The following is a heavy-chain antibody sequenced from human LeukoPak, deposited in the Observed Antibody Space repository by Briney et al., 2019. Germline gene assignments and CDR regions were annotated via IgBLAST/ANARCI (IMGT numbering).Heavy chain of an antibody. D-gene: IGHD2-8*01. V-gene: IGHV4-38-2*02. CDR1: GSSITSTYY. CDR2: VFQLQTVRS. CDR3: ARVLHAPKFIDS. J-gene: IGHJ4*02. Sequence: SETVSLTCTVSGSSITSTYYWAWFRQPPGKGLEWIATVFQLQTVRSFYNKSLESRVTMSLDTSQNQFSLNLTSVTAADTALYFCARVLHAPKFIDSWGQGTLVTVSS.